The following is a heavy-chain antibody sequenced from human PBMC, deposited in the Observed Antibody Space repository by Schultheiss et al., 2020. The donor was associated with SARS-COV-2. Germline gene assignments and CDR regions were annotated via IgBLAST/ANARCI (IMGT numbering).Heavy chain of an antibody. CDR3: ARGVSGYSYGKADY. V-gene: IGHV4-34*01. D-gene: IGHD5-18*01. Sequence: SETLSLTFAVYGGSFSGYYWGWIRQPPGKGLEWIGEINHSGSTNYNPSLKSRVTISVDTSKNQFSLKLSSVTAADTAVYYCARGVSGYSYGKADYWGQGTLVTVSS. J-gene: IGHJ4*02. CDR1: GGSFSGYY. CDR2: INHSGST.